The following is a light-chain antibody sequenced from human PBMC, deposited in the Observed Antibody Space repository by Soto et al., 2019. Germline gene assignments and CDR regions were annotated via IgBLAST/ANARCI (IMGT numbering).Light chain of an antibody. Sequence: IVMTQSPTTLSVSPGERATLSCRASQSVSSNLAWYQQKTGQAPRLLIYGSSTRATGVPARFSGSGSGTVFTLTVSSLQSEDFAVYYCQHYNNLPPVSFGGGTKVEIK. CDR1: QSVSSN. CDR2: GSS. CDR3: QHYNNLPPVS. J-gene: IGKJ4*01. V-gene: IGKV3-15*01.